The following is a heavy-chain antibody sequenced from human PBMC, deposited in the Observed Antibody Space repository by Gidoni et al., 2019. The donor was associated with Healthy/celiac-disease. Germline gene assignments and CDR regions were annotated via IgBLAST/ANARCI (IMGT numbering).Heavy chain of an antibody. D-gene: IGHD3-16*01. Sequence: QLQLQESGPGLVKPSATLSLTCTVSGGSISSSSYSWGWIRQPPGKGLEWIGSIYYSGSTYYNPSLKSRVTISVDTSKNQFSLKLSSVTAADTAVYYCARHGGGVEGVHWFDPWGQGTLVTVSS. CDR2: IYYSGST. CDR1: GGSISSSSYS. V-gene: IGHV4-39*01. CDR3: ARHGGGVEGVHWFDP. J-gene: IGHJ5*02.